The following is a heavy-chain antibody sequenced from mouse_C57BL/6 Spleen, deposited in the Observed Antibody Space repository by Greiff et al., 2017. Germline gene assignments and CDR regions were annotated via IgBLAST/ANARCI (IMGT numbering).Heavy chain of an antibody. CDR3: ARTYDDGYSYYAMDY. V-gene: IGHV1-82*01. J-gene: IGHJ4*01. CDR1: GYAFSSSW. Sequence: QVQLKQSGPELVKPGASVKISCKASGYAFSSSWMNWVKQRPGKGLEWIGRIYPGDGDTNYNGKFKGKATLTADKSSSTAYMQLSSLTSEDSAVYFCARTYDDGYSYYAMDYWGQGTSVTVSS. D-gene: IGHD2-3*01. CDR2: IYPGDGDT.